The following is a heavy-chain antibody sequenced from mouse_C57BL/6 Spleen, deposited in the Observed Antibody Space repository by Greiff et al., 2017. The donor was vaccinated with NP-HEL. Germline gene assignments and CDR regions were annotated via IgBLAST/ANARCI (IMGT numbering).Heavy chain of an antibody. J-gene: IGHJ1*03. V-gene: IGHV1-59*01. CDR1: GYTFTSYW. CDR2: IDPSDSYT. D-gene: IGHD1-1*01. Sequence: VQLQQPGAELVRPGTSVKLSCKASGYTFTSYWMHWVKQRPGQGLEWIGVIDPSDSYTNYNQKFKGKATLTVDTSSSTAYMQLSSLTSEDSAVYYCARRRIYYYGSSYWYFDVWGTGTTVTVSS. CDR3: ARRRIYYYGSSYWYFDV.